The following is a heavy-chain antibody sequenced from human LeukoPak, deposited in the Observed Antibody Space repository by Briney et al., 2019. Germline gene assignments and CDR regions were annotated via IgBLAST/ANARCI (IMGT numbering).Heavy chain of an antibody. J-gene: IGHJ4*02. CDR3: ARLRGIVGARLFDY. V-gene: IGHV4-59*08. CDR1: GGSISSYY. Sequence: SETLSLTCTVSGGSISSYYWSWIRQPPGKGLGWIGYIYYSGSTNYNPSLRSRVTISVDTSKNQFSLKLSSVTAADTAVYYCARLRGIVGARLFDYWGQGTLVTVSS. D-gene: IGHD1-26*01. CDR2: IYYSGST.